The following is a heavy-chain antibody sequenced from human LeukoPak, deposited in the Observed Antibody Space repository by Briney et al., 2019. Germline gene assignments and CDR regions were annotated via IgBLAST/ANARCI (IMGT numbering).Heavy chain of an antibody. V-gene: IGHV3-7*01. J-gene: IGHJ4*02. CDR2: IKQAGSEK. Sequence: PGGCLRLSCAASGFSFTSYWMSWVRPAPGKGLEWVANIKQAGSEKYYVDSVKGRFTVSRDSANNSVYLQMNSLRAEDTAVYYCARESRTVTTYDYWGQGALVTVSS. CDR3: ARESRTVTTYDY. CDR1: GFSFTSYW. D-gene: IGHD4-17*01.